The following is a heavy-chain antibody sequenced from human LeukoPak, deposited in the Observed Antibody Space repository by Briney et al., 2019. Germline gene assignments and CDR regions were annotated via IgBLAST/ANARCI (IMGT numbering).Heavy chain of an antibody. J-gene: IGHJ4*02. CDR2: IWYDGSNK. Sequence: PGGSLRLSCAASGFTFSSYGMHWVRQAPGKGLEWVAVIWYDGSNKYYADSVKGRFTISRDNSKNTQYLQMNSLRAEDTAVYYCARDGTRAWDGYNMNLDYWGQGTLVTVSS. CDR1: GFTFSSYG. D-gene: IGHD5-24*01. CDR3: ARDGTRAWDGYNMNLDY. V-gene: IGHV3-33*01.